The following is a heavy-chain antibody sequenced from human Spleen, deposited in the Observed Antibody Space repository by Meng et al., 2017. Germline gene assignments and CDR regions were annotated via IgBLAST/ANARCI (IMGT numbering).Heavy chain of an antibody. V-gene: IGHV3-30*01. J-gene: IGHJ3*02. Sequence: GESLKISCAASGFTFSSYAMHWVRQAPGKGLEWVAVISYDGSNKYYADSVKGRFTISRDNSKNTLYLQMNSLRAEDTAVYYCARGGRSDDAFDIWGQGTMVNVAS. CDR1: GFTFSSYA. D-gene: IGHD3-16*01. CDR3: ARGGRSDDAFDI. CDR2: ISYDGSNK.